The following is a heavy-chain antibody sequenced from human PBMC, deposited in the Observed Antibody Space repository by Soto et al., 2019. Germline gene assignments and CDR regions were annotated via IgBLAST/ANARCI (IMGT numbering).Heavy chain of an antibody. Sequence: ASVKVSCKASGYTFTSYGISWVRQDPGQGLEWMGWISAYNGNTNYAQKLQGRVTMTTDTSTSTAYMELRSLRADDTAIYYCVRDRSGWAYYYDYWGQGTLVTVSS. CDR3: VRDRSGWAYYYDY. D-gene: IGHD6-19*01. J-gene: IGHJ4*02. CDR1: GYTFTSYG. V-gene: IGHV1-18*01. CDR2: ISAYNGNT.